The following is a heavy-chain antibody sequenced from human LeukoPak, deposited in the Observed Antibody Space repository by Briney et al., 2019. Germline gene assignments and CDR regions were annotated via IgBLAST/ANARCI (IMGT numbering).Heavy chain of an antibody. CDR2: ISGSGDNT. Sequence: GGSLRLSCAASGFTFSSYAMGWVRQAPGKGLEWVSGISGSGDNTYYADSVKGRFTISRDNSKNTLYVQVNSLGTEDTAAYYCAKGSYYDSSGSSYFDYWGQGTLVTVSS. D-gene: IGHD3-22*01. V-gene: IGHV3-23*01. J-gene: IGHJ4*02. CDR1: GFTFSSYA. CDR3: AKGSYYDSSGSSYFDY.